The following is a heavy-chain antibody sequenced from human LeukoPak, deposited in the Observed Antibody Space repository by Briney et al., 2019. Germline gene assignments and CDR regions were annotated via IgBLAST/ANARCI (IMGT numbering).Heavy chain of an antibody. CDR1: GYTFTSYG. Sequence: AASVKVSCKASGYTFTSYGISWVRQAPGQGLEWMGCISAYNGNTNYAQKLQGRVTRTADTSTSTAYMELRSLRSDDTAVYYCARDNPYYGDYFDYWGQGTLVTVSS. CDR3: ARDNPYYGDYFDY. CDR2: ISAYNGNT. V-gene: IGHV1-18*01. D-gene: IGHD4-17*01. J-gene: IGHJ4*02.